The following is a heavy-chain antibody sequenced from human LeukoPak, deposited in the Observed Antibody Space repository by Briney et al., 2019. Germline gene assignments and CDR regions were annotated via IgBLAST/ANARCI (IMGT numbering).Heavy chain of an antibody. V-gene: IGHV4-59*01. D-gene: IGHD3-10*01. CDR2: IYYSGST. Sequence: SETLSLTCTVSGGSISSYYWSWIRQPPGKGLEWIGYIYYSGSTNYNPSLKSRVTISVDTSKNQFSLKLSSVTAADTAVYYCARGKGFGVSWPNFDYWGQGTLVTVSS. CDR1: GGSISSYY. J-gene: IGHJ4*02. CDR3: ARGKGFGVSWPNFDY.